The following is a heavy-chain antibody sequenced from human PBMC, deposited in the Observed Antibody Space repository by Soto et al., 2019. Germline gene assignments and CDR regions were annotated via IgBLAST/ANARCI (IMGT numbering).Heavy chain of an antibody. CDR2: INPSGDST. Sequence: GGSLRLSCVASGFTFSRHGLSWVRQAPGKGLEWVSTINPSGDSTFYADSVKGRFTISRDNSKNTVYLQMNSLSIGDTAVYLCAKVDVSTAGSFDYWGQGALVTVSS. CDR3: AKVDVSTAGSFDY. D-gene: IGHD6-13*01. V-gene: IGHV3-23*01. J-gene: IGHJ4*02. CDR1: GFTFSRHG.